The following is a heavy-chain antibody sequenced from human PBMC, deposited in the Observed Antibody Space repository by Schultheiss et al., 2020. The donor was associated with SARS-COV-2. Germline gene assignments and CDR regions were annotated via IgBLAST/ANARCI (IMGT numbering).Heavy chain of an antibody. V-gene: IGHV3-7*01. CDR3: ARLRRDVTSDAFDI. Sequence: GGSLRLSCAASGFTFSSYWMSWVRQAPGKGLEWVANIKQDGSEKYYVDSVKGRFTISRDNAKNSLYLQMNSLRAEDTAVYYCARLRRDVTSDAFDIWGQGTMVTVSS. D-gene: IGHD2/OR15-2a*01. CDR2: IKQDGSEK. J-gene: IGHJ3*02. CDR1: GFTFSSYW.